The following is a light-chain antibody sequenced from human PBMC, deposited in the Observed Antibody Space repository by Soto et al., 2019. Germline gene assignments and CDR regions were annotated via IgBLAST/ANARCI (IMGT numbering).Light chain of an antibody. V-gene: IGKV1-33*01. CDR2: DAS. J-gene: IGKJ4*01. Sequence: DIQMTQSPSSLSASVGDRVTITCQASQDISNYLNWCQQKPGKVPKVQIYDASNLETGVPSRFSGSGSGTDFTFTISSLQPEDIATYYCQQYDNLPHLPFGGGTKAEIK. CDR3: QQYDNLPHLP. CDR1: QDISNY.